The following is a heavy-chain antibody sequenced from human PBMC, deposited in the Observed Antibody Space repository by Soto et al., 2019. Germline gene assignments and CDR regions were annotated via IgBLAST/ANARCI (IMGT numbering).Heavy chain of an antibody. V-gene: IGHV3-33*01. J-gene: IGHJ6*02. Sequence: PGGSLRLSCAASGFTFSSYGMHWVRQAPGKGLEWVAVIWYDGSNKYYADSVKGRFTISRDNSKNTLYLQMNSLRAEDTAVYYCAREATTRGYSYGYQHYYYYGMDVWGQGTTVTVSS. CDR2: IWYDGSNK. CDR1: GFTFSSYG. CDR3: AREATTRGYSYGYQHYYYYGMDV. D-gene: IGHD5-18*01.